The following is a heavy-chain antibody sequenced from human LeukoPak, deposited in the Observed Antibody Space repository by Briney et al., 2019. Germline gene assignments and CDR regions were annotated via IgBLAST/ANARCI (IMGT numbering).Heavy chain of an antibody. J-gene: IGHJ4*02. Sequence: GGSLRLSCEASGFTFSAYAMTWVRQAPGKGLEWVSSIGSDNKPHYSESVKGRFAISRDNSKSMLFLQLNSLRAEDTAVYYCAKLKQWQPQRYFFEYWGQGALVTVAS. CDR3: AKLKQWQPQRYFFEY. V-gene: IGHV3-23*05. CDR2: IGSDNKP. D-gene: IGHD6-19*01. CDR1: GFTFSAYA.